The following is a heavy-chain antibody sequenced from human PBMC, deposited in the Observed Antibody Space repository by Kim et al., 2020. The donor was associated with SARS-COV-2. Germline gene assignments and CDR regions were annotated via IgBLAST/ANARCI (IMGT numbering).Heavy chain of an antibody. CDR3: ARHRRDSSGYYGGAFDI. CDR2: IYPGDSDT. CDR1: GYSFTSYW. V-gene: IGHV5-51*01. Sequence: GESLKISCKGSGYSFTSYWIGWVRQMPGKGLEWMGIIYPGDSDTRYSPSFQGQVTISADKSISPAYLQWSSLKASDTAMYYCARHRRDSSGYYGGAFDIWGQGTMVTVSS. D-gene: IGHD3-22*01. J-gene: IGHJ3*02.